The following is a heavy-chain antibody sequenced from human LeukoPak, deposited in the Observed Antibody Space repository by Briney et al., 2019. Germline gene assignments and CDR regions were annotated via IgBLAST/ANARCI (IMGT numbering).Heavy chain of an antibody. CDR3: AIHYDFSS. CDR1: GFTFSSNG. D-gene: IGHD3-3*01. V-gene: IGHV3-23*01. J-gene: IGHJ3*01. Sequence: PGGSLRLSCAASGFTFSSNGMSWVRQAPGKGLEWVSAIGGSGDTIYYADSVKGRFTISRDNSKNTLYLQMNSLRAEDTAIYYCAIHYDFSSWGQGTMVTVSS. CDR2: IGGSGDTI.